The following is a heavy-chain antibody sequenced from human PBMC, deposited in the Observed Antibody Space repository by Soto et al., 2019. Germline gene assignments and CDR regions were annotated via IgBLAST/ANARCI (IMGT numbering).Heavy chain of an antibody. D-gene: IGHD6-19*01. V-gene: IGHV1-69*01. Sequence: QVQLVQSGAEVKKPGSSVKVSCKASGGTFSSYAISWVRQAPGQGLEWMGGIIPIFGTANYAQKFQGRVTITADESTSTAYMELSSLRSEDTAVYYCARDRVRIAVAGNYYYYGMDVWGQGTTVTVSS. CDR2: IIPIFGTA. J-gene: IGHJ6*02. CDR1: GGTFSSYA. CDR3: ARDRVRIAVAGNYYYYGMDV.